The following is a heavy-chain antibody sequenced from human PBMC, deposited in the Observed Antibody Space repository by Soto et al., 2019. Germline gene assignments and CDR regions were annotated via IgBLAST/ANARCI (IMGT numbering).Heavy chain of an antibody. CDR1: GGSISSYY. D-gene: IGHD2-15*01. V-gene: IGHV4-4*07. CDR2: IYTSGST. CDR3: ARGYCSGGSCYPHLFDY. J-gene: IGHJ4*02. Sequence: PSETLSLTCTVSGGSISSYYWSWIRQPAGKGLEWIGRIYTSGSTNYNPSLKSRVTMSVGTSKNQFSLKLSSVTAADTAVYYCARGYCSGGSCYPHLFDYWGQGTLVTVSS.